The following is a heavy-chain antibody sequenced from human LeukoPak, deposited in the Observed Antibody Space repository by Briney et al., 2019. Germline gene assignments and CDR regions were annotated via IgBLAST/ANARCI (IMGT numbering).Heavy chain of an antibody. V-gene: IGHV4-39*07. CDR2: VYHSGTT. J-gene: IGHJ6*03. CDR1: GGSISSYY. CDR3: ARVSYSSSWYYHYMDV. D-gene: IGHD6-13*01. Sequence: PSETLSLTCTVSGGSISSYYWGWIRQPPGKGLQWIGSVYHSGTTFYNPSLKSRVTISVDTSKNQFSLKLSSVTAADTAVYYCARVSYSSSWYYHYMDVWGKGTTVTVSS.